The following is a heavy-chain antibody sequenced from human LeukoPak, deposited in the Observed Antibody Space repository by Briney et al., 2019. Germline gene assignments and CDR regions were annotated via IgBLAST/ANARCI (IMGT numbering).Heavy chain of an antibody. V-gene: IGHV4-59*01. Sequence: SETLSLTCTVSGGSISSYYWSWIRQPPGKGLEWIGYIYYSGSTNYNPSLESRVTISVDTSKNQFSLKLSSVTAADTAVYYCASLYSSSWFDAFDIWGQGTMVTVSS. CDR1: GGSISSYY. CDR3: ASLYSSSWFDAFDI. CDR2: IYYSGST. J-gene: IGHJ3*02. D-gene: IGHD6-13*01.